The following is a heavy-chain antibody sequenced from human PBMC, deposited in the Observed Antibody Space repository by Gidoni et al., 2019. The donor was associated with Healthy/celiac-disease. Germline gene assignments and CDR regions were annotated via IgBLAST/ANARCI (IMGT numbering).Heavy chain of an antibody. CDR3: ARDLYGSGRSGWYDP. J-gene: IGHJ5*02. V-gene: IGHV4-38-2*02. CDR2: IYHSGST. D-gene: IGHD3-10*01. CDR1: GYSISSGYY. Sequence: PGLVKPSETLSLTCAVSGYSISSGYYWGWIRQPPGKGLEWIGSIYHSGSTYYNPSLKSRVTISVDTSKNQFSLKLSSVTAADTAVYYCARDLYGSGRSGWYDPWGQGTLVTVSS.